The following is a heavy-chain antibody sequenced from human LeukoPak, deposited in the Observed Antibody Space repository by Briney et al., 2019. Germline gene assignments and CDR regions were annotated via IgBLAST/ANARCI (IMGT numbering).Heavy chain of an antibody. D-gene: IGHD3-22*01. CDR3: VSSITMIVDNAFYR. CDR1: GGSISSYY. J-gene: IGHJ3*02. CDR2: IYYSGST. Sequence: PSETLSLTCTVSGGSISSYYLSWIRQPPGKGLEWIGYIYYSGSTNYNPSLKSRVTISVDTSKNQFSLKLSSVTAADTAVYYCVSSITMIVDNAFYRLGQGTMVTVSS. V-gene: IGHV4-59*01.